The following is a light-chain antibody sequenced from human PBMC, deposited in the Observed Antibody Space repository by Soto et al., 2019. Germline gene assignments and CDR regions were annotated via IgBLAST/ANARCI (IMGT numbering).Light chain of an antibody. CDR3: QQYDDRPIT. CDR1: KLVGTS. J-gene: IGKJ5*01. V-gene: IGKV3-15*01. Sequence: DIVMTHSPDTLSLSPCERATLSFGASKLVGTSMAAYHQKPRQHAPLLINGAASRAASGPARFCSSGASTEFFLTISSMQYADFALDYCQQYDDRPITFGQGTRLEIK. CDR2: GAA.